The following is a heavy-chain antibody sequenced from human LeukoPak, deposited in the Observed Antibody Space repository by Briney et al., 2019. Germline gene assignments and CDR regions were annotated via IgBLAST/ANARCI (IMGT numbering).Heavy chain of an antibody. J-gene: IGHJ4*02. CDR1: GYTFTGYY. CDR3: ARDPSYSGSYFDY. Sequence: ASVKVSCKATGYTFTGYYMHWVRQAPGQGLEWMGWINPNSGGTNYAQKFQGRVTMTRDTSISTAYMELSRLGSDDTAVYYCARDPSYSGSYFDYWGQGTLVTVSS. D-gene: IGHD1-26*01. V-gene: IGHV1-2*02. CDR2: INPNSGGT.